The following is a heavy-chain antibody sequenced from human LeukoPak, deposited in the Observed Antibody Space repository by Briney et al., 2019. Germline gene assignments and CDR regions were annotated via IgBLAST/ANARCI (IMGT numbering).Heavy chain of an antibody. V-gene: IGHV1-2*02. CDR3: ARDRGYHDAFDI. J-gene: IGHJ3*02. Sequence: ASVKVSCKASGYTFSGYYMHWVRQAPGQGLEWMGWIDRNGGGTKYAQKFQGRVTMTRDTSISTAYMELSSLRSDDTAVYYCARDRGYHDAFDIWGQGTMVTVSS. D-gene: IGHD5-12*01. CDR2: IDRNGGGT. CDR1: GYTFSGYY.